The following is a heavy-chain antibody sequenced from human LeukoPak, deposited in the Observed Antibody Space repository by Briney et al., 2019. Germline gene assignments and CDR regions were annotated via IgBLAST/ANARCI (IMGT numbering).Heavy chain of an antibody. V-gene: IGHV4-30-2*01. CDR1: GGSISSGGYY. D-gene: IGHD6-13*01. J-gene: IGHJ6*03. Sequence: PSQTLSLTCTVSGGSISSGGYYWSWIRQPPGKGLEWIGYIYHSGSTYYNPSLKSRVTISVDRSKNQFSLKLSSVTAADTAVYYCARDSSSWYGNYYYYMDVWGKGTTVTVSS. CDR2: IYHSGST. CDR3: ARDSSSWYGNYYYYMDV.